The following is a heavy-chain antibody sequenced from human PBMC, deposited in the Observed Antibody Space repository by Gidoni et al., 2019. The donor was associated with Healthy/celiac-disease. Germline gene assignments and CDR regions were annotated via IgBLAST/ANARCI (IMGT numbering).Heavy chain of an antibody. J-gene: IGHJ6*02. CDR1: GYSFTSYW. CDR2: IDPSDSYT. CDR3: ARLIRFGETGQYYYYGMDV. Sequence: EVQLVQSGAEVKKPGESLRISCKGSGYSFTSYWISWVRQMPGKGLEWMGRIDPSDSYTNYSPSFQGHVTISADKSISTAYLQWSSLKASDTAMYYCARLIRFGETGQYYYYGMDVWGQGTTVTVSS. V-gene: IGHV5-10-1*03. D-gene: IGHD3-10*01.